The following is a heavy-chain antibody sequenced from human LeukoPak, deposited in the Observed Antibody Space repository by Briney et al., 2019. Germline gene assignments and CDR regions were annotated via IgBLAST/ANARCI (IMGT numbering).Heavy chain of an antibody. Sequence: KPSETLSLTCTVSGGSISSYYWSWIRQPAGKGLEWIGRIYTSGSTNYNPSLKSRVTMSVDTSKNQFSLNLISVTAADTAVYYCARSPQGTATTANWLDPWGQGTLVTVSS. CDR3: ARSPQGTATTANWLDP. CDR2: IYTSGST. CDR1: GGSISSYY. J-gene: IGHJ5*02. V-gene: IGHV4-4*07. D-gene: IGHD4-17*01.